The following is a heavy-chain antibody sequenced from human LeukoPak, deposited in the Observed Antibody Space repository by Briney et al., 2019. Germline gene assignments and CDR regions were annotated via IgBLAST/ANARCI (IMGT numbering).Heavy chain of an antibody. CDR1: GFTFSRYA. CDR2: ISYDGSNK. D-gene: IGHD3-10*01. CDR3: ARVINP. J-gene: IGHJ5*02. Sequence: GGSLRLSCAASGFTFSRYAMHWVRQAPGKGLEWVAVISYDGSNKYYADSVKGRFTISRDNSKNTLYLQMNSLRAEDTAVYYCARVINPWGQGTLVTVSS. V-gene: IGHV3-30*01.